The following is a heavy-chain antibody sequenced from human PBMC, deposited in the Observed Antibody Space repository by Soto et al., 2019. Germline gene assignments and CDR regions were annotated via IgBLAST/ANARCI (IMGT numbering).Heavy chain of an antibody. D-gene: IGHD3-3*01. Sequence: SVKVSCKASVFTFTSSAIQWVRQARGQRLEWIGWIVVGSGNTNYAQKFQERVTITRDMSTSTAYMELSSLRSEDTAVYYCAAESTSRYDFLSGYYSPTQYYYYYMDVWGKGTTVTVSS. CDR2: IVVGSGNT. V-gene: IGHV1-58*02. J-gene: IGHJ6*03. CDR3: AAESTSRYDFLSGYYSPTQYYYYYMDV. CDR1: VFTFTSSA.